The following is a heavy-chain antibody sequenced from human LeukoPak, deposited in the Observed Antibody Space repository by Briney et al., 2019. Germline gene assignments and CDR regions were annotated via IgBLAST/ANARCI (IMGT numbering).Heavy chain of an antibody. CDR3: ARDYEDYYGSGSYYKPNGY. J-gene: IGHJ4*02. Sequence: PGGSLRLSCAASGFTFSSNGMYWVRQAPGKGLEWVSLIWYDGSKKYYVDSVKGRFTISRDNSKNTLYLQMDSLRAEDTAVYYCARDYEDYYGSGSYYKPNGYWGQGTLVTVSS. V-gene: IGHV3-33*07. D-gene: IGHD3-10*01. CDR2: IWYDGSKK. CDR1: GFTFSSNG.